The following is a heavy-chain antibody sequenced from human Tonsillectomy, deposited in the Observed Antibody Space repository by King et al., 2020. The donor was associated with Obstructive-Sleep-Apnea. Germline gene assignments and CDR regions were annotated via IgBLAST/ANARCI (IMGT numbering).Heavy chain of an antibody. V-gene: IGHV4-39*07. D-gene: IGHD3-10*01. Sequence: QLQESGPGLVKPSETLSLTCTVSGVSISSSNFYWGWIRQPPGKGLEWIGTMFYGGSTYYTPSLKSRVTISVDTSKNQFSLKLSSVTAADTALYYCARTAPYQWFGGLPMGFDYWGLGTLVTVSS. CDR3: ARTAPYQWFGGLPMGFDY. J-gene: IGHJ4*02. CDR1: GVSISSSNFY. CDR2: MFYGGST.